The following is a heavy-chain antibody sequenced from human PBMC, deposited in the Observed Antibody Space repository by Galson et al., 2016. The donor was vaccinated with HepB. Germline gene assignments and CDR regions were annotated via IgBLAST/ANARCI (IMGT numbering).Heavy chain of an antibody. D-gene: IGHD6-19*01. CDR2: IWHDGSNQ. CDR3: ARESPHIAVPVLDD. J-gene: IGHJ4*02. CDR1: GFTFSSYG. V-gene: IGHV3-33*08. Sequence: SLRLSCAGSGFTFSSYGIHWVRQAPGKGLEWVALIWHDGSNQYYADSVKGRFTISRDNSKNTLYLQMNSLRAEDSAVYYCARESPHIAVPVLDDWGQGTLVTVSS.